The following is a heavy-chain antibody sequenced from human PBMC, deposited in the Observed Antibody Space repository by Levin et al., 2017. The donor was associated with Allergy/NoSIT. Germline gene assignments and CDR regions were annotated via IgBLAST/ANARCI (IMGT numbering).Heavy chain of an antibody. Sequence: SETLSLNCSVSGGSIRNYYWSWIRQPPGKGLEWIAYIYDSGSTNYNPSLKSRVTISVDSSKNQFSLKLRSVTAADTAVYFCAKMGDTAVVDPFDYWGQGMLVTVSS. V-gene: IGHV4-59*01. CDR2: IYDSGST. CDR1: GGSIRNYY. CDR3: AKMGDTAVVDPFDY. J-gene: IGHJ4*02. D-gene: IGHD5-18*01.